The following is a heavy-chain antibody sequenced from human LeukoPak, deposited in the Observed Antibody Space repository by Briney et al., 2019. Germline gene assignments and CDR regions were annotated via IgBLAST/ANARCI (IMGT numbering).Heavy chain of an antibody. D-gene: IGHD1-26*01. CDR3: ARVRDSGSYYNLRYNWFDP. J-gene: IGHJ5*02. Sequence: SETLSLTCAVYGGSFSGYYWSWIRQPPGKGLEWIGEINHSGSTNYNPSLKSRVTISVDTSKNQFSLKLSSVTAADTAVYYCARVRDSGSYYNLRYNWFDPWGQGTLVTVSS. V-gene: IGHV4-34*01. CDR1: GGSFSGYY. CDR2: INHSGST.